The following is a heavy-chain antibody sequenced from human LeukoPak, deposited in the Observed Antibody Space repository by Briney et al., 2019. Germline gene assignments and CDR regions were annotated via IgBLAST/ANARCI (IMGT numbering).Heavy chain of an antibody. CDR2: IYYSGST. V-gene: IGHV4-59*01. CDR3: ARDRQATTAYDAFDI. D-gene: IGHD4-17*01. J-gene: IGHJ3*02. CDR1: GYSISSYY. Sequence: PETPSRTGTVSGYSISSYYWSWIRQPPGKGLEWIGYIYYSGSTKYNPSLKPRITISVDTSKNQFSLKLSSVTAADTAVYYCARDRQATTAYDAFDIWGRGTMVTVSS.